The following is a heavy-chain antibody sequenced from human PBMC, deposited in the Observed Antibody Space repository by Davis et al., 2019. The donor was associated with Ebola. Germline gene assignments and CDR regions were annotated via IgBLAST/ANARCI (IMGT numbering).Heavy chain of an antibody. V-gene: IGHV3-23*01. Sequence: PGGSLRLSCETSGFIFRNYVMSWVRQAPGKGLEWVSTFGTGSDTYYADSVKGRFTISRDNSKNTLYLQMNGLRVDDTAIYYCAKDTSNIWFDIWGQGTMVTVSS. CDR3: AKDTSNIWFDI. CDR2: FGTGSDT. CDR1: GFIFRNYV. J-gene: IGHJ3*02. D-gene: IGHD1-26*01.